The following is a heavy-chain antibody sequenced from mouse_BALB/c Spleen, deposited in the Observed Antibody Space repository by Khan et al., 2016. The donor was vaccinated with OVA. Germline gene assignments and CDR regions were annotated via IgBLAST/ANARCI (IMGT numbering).Heavy chain of an antibody. V-gene: IGHV5-6*01. Sequence: EVELVESGGDLVKPGGSLKLSCAASGFTFSSYGMSWTRQTPDKRLEWVATISSGDSYTYYPDSVKGRFTISRDIVKNTLYLQMSSRKNEHTAISYLRRRRGGSCAWLAYWVQGTLVSVCA. CDR1: GFTFSSYG. CDR2: ISSGDSYT. J-gene: IGHJ3*01. CDR3: RRRRGGSCAWLAY. D-gene: IGHD1-1*02.